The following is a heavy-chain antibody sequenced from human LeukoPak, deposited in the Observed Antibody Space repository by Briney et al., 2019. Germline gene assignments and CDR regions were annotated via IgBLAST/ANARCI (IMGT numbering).Heavy chain of an antibody. CDR1: GGTFSSYA. V-gene: IGHV1-3*02. Sequence: ASVKVSCKASGGTFSSYAISWVRQAPGQGLEWMGWSNAGNGNTKYSQEFQGRVTITRDTSASTAYMELRSLRSDDTAVYYCARAKYYDFWSGYFSYFDYWGQGTLVTVSS. CDR2: SNAGNGNT. J-gene: IGHJ4*02. D-gene: IGHD3-3*01. CDR3: ARAKYYDFWSGYFSYFDY.